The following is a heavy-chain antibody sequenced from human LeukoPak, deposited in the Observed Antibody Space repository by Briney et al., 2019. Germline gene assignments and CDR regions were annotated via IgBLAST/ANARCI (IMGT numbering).Heavy chain of an antibody. CDR3: VREDTPATANY. Sequence: GGSLRLSCAASGFNFANHAMSWVRQTPGKGLEWVSAISGGGDITYYADSVTGRFTISRDNSKDTLFLQMYSLRPGDTAVYYCVREDTPATANYWGQGTLVTISS. CDR1: GFNFANHA. D-gene: IGHD2-21*02. J-gene: IGHJ4*02. CDR2: ISGGGDIT. V-gene: IGHV3-23*01.